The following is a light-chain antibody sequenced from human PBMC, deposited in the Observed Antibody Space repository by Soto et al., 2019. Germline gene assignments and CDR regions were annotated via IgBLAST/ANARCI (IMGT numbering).Light chain of an antibody. V-gene: IGKV1-5*01. CDR3: QQYISYSLT. J-gene: IGKJ4*01. CDR2: DAS. Sequence: DIPMTQSPSTLSASVGDRVTITCRASQSIRGWLAWYQQKPGKAPKLLIYDASSLESGVPSRFSGSGSGTEFTLTIGSLQPDDFATYYCQQYISYSLTFGGGTKVEIK. CDR1: QSIRGW.